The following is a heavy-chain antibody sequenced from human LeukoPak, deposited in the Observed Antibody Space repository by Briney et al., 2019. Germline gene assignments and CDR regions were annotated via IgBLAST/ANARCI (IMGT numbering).Heavy chain of an antibody. CDR1: GGSISSGSYY. V-gene: IGHV4-61*02. CDR2: IYTSGST. J-gene: IGHJ5*02. Sequence: SETLSLTCTVSGGSISSGSYYWSWIRQPAGKGLEWIGRIYTSGSTNYNPSLKSRVTISVDTSKNQFSLKLSSVTAADTAVYYCAPPPYYYETNGYSVAWGQGTLVTVSS. CDR3: APPPYYYETNGYSVA. D-gene: IGHD3-22*01.